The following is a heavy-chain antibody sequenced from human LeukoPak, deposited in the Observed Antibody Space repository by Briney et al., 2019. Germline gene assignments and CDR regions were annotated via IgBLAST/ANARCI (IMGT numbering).Heavy chain of an antibody. CDR2: IIPILGIA. D-gene: IGHD3-22*01. CDR3: ASSSEGSSGYYYVLDY. CDR1: GGTFSSYT. Sequence: SVKVSCKASGGTFSSYTISWVRQAPGQGLEWMGRIIPILGIANYAQKFQGRVTITADESTSTAYMELSSLRSEDTAVYYCASSSEGSSGYYYVLDYWGQGTLVTVSS. J-gene: IGHJ4*02. V-gene: IGHV1-69*02.